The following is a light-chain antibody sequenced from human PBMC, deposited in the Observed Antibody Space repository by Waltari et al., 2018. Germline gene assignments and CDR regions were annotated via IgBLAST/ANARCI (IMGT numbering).Light chain of an antibody. V-gene: IGLV1-44*01. J-gene: IGLJ3*02. Sequence: QSVLTQSPSASGTPGQRVTISCSGRSSNIGRNLVRWYLQVPGTAPKPLIYSNHQRPSGVPERFSGSKSGPSASLAISWLQSEDEGDYYCAAWDGSLEGWVFGGGTRLTVL. CDR1: SSNIGRNL. CDR3: AAWDGSLEGWV. CDR2: SNH.